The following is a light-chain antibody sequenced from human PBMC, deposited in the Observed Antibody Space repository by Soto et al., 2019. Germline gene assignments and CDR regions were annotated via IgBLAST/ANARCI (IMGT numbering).Light chain of an antibody. J-gene: IGKJ3*01. CDR2: AAS. CDR3: QTYGDSLFT. CDR1: QRVSNSL. V-gene: IGKV3-20*01. Sequence: EIVLTQSPGTLSLSPGERATHSCRASQRVSNSLVAWYQQKPGQAPRPLISAASSRATGIPDRFSGSGSGTDFTLTTSSLEPEDFAVYYCQTYGDSLFTFGPGTKVETK.